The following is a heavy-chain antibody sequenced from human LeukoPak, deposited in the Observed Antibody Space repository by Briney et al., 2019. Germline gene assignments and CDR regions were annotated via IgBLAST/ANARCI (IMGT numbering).Heavy chain of an antibody. CDR1: GFTLSSNW. Sequence: GGSLRLSCVVSGFTLSSNWMHWVRQPPGKGLVWVSRINHDGSGTSYADSVKGRFTISRDDAKNTLYLQMNSLSAEDTAVYYCARDPVVVVAAPSEFDYWGQGTLVTVSS. J-gene: IGHJ4*02. CDR2: INHDGSGT. D-gene: IGHD2-15*01. V-gene: IGHV3-74*01. CDR3: ARDPVVVVAAPSEFDY.